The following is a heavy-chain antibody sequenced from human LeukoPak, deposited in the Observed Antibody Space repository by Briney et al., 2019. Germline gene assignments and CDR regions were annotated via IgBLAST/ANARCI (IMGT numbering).Heavy chain of an antibody. Sequence: PGGSLRLSCAASGFTFSSYEMNRVRQAPGKGLEWVSYISSSGSTIYYADSVKGRFTISRDNAKNSLYLQMNSLRAEDTAVYYCARVTSATTVDYWGRGTLVTVSS. CDR2: ISSSGSTI. CDR1: GFTFSSYE. V-gene: IGHV3-48*03. J-gene: IGHJ4*02. CDR3: ARVTSATTVDY. D-gene: IGHD4-17*01.